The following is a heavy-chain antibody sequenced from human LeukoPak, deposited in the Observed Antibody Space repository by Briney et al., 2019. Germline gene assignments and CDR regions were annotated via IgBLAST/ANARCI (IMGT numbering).Heavy chain of an antibody. J-gene: IGHJ6*03. D-gene: IGHD1-14*01. CDR2: IYYSGST. CDR3: ARVSDADSHNLSNMDV. V-gene: IGHV4-59*01. CDR1: GGSISSYY. Sequence: SETLSLTCTVSGGSISSYYWSWIRQPPGKGLEWIWYIYYSGSTNYNPSLKSRVTISVDTSKNQFSLKLSSVTAADTAVYYCARVSDADSHNLSNMDVWGNGTTVTVSS.